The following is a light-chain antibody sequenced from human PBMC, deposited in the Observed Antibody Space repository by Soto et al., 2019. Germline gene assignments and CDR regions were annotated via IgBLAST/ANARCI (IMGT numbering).Light chain of an antibody. CDR2: KAS. V-gene: IGKV1-5*03. CDR1: QSISSW. Sequence: DIQMTQSPSTLSASVGDRVTITCLASQSISSWLAWYQQKPGKAPKLLIYKASSLESGVPSRFSGSGSGTEFTLAISSLQPDDSATSYCQQYNDNWTFGQRT. CDR3: QQYNDNWT. J-gene: IGKJ1*01.